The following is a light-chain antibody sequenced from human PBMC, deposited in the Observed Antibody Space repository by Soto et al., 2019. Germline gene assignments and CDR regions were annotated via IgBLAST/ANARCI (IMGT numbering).Light chain of an antibody. CDR1: QSVRSW. V-gene: IGKV1-5*01. CDR3: RQYSNYSFT. Sequence: DIQMTQSPSTLSASLGNRVTITCRASQSVRSWLAWYQQKPGRSPKLLIYDASSLQAGVPSRFSGSGFGTEFTLTVSSLQADDFATYYCRQYSNYSFTFGPATKVDIK. J-gene: IGKJ3*01. CDR2: DAS.